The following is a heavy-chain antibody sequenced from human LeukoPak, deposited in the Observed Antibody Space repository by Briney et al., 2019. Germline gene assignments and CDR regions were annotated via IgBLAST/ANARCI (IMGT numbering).Heavy chain of an antibody. CDR3: AKDVFRCSGGSCYSRVAEYFQH. D-gene: IGHD2-15*01. J-gene: IGHJ1*01. V-gene: IGHV3-23*01. CDR1: GFTFSSYA. CDR2: ISGSGGST. Sequence: GGSLRLSCAASGFTFSSYAMSCVPHGPGKGLEWVSAISGSGGSTYYADSVKGRFTISRDNSKNTLYLQMNSLRAEDTAVYYGAKDVFRCSGGSCYSRVAEYFQHWGRGTLVTVSS.